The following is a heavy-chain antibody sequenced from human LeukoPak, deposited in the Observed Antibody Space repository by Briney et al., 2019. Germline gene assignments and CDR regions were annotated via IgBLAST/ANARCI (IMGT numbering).Heavy chain of an antibody. D-gene: IGHD5-18*01. CDR3: ARDLGESAMAFDF. CDR2: INPSGGST. CDR1: GFTFHSSY. V-gene: IGHV1-46*02. J-gene: IGHJ4*02. Sequence: ASVKVSCKASGFTFHSSYIHWVRLAPGHGLEWMGIINPSGGSTTYGLKFQGRITMTRDMSTSTIYVELSSLTSEDTAVYYCARDLGESAMAFDFWGQGSLVTVSS.